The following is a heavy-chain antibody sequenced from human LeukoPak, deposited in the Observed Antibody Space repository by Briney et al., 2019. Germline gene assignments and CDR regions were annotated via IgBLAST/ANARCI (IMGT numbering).Heavy chain of an antibody. J-gene: IGHJ4*02. D-gene: IGHD1-26*01. Sequence: SETLSLTCAVYGGSFSGYYWSWIRQPPGKGLEWIGEINHSGSTNYNPSLKSRVTISVDTSKNQFSLKLSSVTAADTAVYYCARGERALEVSGSQLDYWGQGTLVTVSS. CDR2: INHSGST. CDR3: ARGERALEVSGSQLDY. CDR1: GGSFSGYY. V-gene: IGHV4-34*01.